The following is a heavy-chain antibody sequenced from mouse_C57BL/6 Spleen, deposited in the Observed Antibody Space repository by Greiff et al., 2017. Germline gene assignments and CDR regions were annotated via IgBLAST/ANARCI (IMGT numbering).Heavy chain of an antibody. D-gene: IGHD1-1*01. V-gene: IGHV10-1*01. CDR2: IRSKSNNYAT. Sequence: EVKVEESGGGLVQPKGSLKLSCAASGFSFNTYAMNWVRQAPGKGLEWVARIRSKSNNYATYYADSVKDRFTISRDDSESMLYLQMNNLKTEDTAMYYCVRDYGSSYGFAYWGQGTLVTVSA. J-gene: IGHJ3*01. CDR3: VRDYGSSYGFAY. CDR1: GFSFNTYA.